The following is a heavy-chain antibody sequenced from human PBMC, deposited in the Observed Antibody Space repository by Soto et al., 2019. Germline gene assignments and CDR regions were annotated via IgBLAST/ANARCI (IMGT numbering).Heavy chain of an antibody. D-gene: IGHD3-22*01. Sequence: GGSLRLSCAASGFTFSGFSMKLVRQARGKGLEWVSYITSSSSTIYYADSVKGRFTISRDNGENSLHLQMNSLREEDTAVYYCARVRIVAPSKLYGMEVWGQGTTLTLAS. CDR3: ARVRIVAPSKLYGMEV. CDR2: ITSSSSTI. V-gene: IGHV3-48*02. J-gene: IGHJ6*02. CDR1: GFTFSGFS.